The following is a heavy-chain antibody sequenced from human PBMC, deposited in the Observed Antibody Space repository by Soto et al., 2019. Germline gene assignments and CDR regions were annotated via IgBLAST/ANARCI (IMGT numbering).Heavy chain of an antibody. CDR1: NGSIIHYY. CDR3: ARTPTYSYGDY. CDR2: IYSSGST. J-gene: IGHJ4*02. V-gene: IGHV4-59*12. Sequence: NPSETLSLTCTVSNGSIIHYYWSWIRQPPGKGLEWIGYIYSSGSTNYNPSLKSRVTMSVDMSKNQLSLKLSSVTAADTAVYYCARTPTYSYGDYWGQGTLVTVSS. D-gene: IGHD5-18*01.